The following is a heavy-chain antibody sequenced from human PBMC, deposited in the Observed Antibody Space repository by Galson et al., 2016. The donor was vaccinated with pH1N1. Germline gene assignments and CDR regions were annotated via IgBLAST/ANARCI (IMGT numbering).Heavy chain of an antibody. CDR3: TRVGRLRSDFDP. CDR1: GYTFTGNY. J-gene: IGHJ6*04. D-gene: IGHD3-16*01. Sequence: SVKVSCKASGYTFTGNYVHWVRQAPGQGLEWMGWINPDSGGTNYAQRFQGRVTMTRDTSISTACMELSRLTSDDTAVYYCTRVGRLRSDFDPWGAGTTVIVSS. V-gene: IGHV1-2*02. CDR2: INPDSGGT.